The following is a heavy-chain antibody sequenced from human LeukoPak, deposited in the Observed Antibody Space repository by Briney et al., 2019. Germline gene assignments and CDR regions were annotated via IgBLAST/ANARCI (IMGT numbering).Heavy chain of an antibody. D-gene: IGHD1-1*01. CDR3: ARDGSGMDV. CDR2: IYYSEST. CDR1: GRPLSSYY. J-gene: IGHJ6*02. Sequence: SEPLSLICSLSGRPLSSYYWMWLRQPPGRGLEGIGYIYYSESTNHNPPLKSRVTISVHTSKNQFSLKLSSVTAADTAVYYCARDGSGMDVWGQGTTVTVSS. V-gene: IGHV4-59*01.